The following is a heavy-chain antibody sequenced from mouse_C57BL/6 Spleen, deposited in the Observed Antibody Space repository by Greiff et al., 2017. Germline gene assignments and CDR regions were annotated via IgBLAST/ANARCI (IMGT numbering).Heavy chain of an antibody. J-gene: IGHJ4*01. CDR1: GYTFTSYW. D-gene: IGHD2-12*01. CDR3: AIYDDSYAMDY. V-gene: IGHV1-74*01. CDR2: ILPSDSDS. Sequence: QVQLQQPGAELVKLGASVKVSCKAPGYTFTSYWMHWVKQIPGQGFEWIGRILPSDSDSNFNQEFKGKATLTVDKSSSKAYMQLSSMTSEDSAVYYYAIYDDSYAMDYWGQGTSVTVSS.